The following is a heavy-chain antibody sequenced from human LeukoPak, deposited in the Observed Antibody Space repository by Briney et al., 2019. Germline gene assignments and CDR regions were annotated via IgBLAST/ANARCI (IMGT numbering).Heavy chain of an antibody. CDR3: ARDLSSRIVGLIARMDV. J-gene: IGHJ6*02. CDR2: ISSGSSTI. D-gene: IGHD1-26*01. Sequence: PGGSLRLSCAASGLTFSSYTMSWVRQAPGKGLEWVSSISSGSSTIYYADSVKGRFTISRDNAKNSLYLQMNSLRDEDTAVYYCARDLSSRIVGLIARMDVWGQGTTVTVSS. CDR1: GLTFSSYT. V-gene: IGHV3-48*02.